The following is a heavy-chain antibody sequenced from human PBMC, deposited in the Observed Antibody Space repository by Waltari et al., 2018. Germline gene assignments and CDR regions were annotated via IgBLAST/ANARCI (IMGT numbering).Heavy chain of an antibody. D-gene: IGHD6-19*01. CDR2: IWYDGSNK. CDR3: ARPYSSGFTYYYYMDV. V-gene: IGHV3-33*01. Sequence: VQLVESGGGVVQPGRSLRLSCAASGFTFTSYDMHWVRQAPGKGLEWVAVIWYDGSNKYYADSVKGRFTISRDNSKNTLYLQMNSLRAEDTAVYYCARPYSSGFTYYYYMDVWGKGTTVTVSS. J-gene: IGHJ6*03. CDR1: GFTFTSYD.